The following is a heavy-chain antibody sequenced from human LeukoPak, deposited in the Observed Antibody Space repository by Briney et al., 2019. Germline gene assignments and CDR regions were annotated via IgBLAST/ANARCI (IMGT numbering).Heavy chain of an antibody. D-gene: IGHD3-9*01. J-gene: IGHJ6*02. CDR2: ISAYNGNT. Sequence: GESLKISCKGSGYTFTSYGISWVRQAPGQGLEWMGWISAYNGNTNYAQKLQGRVTMTTDTSTSTAYMELRSLRSDDTAVYYCARAAGLRYFDWFSGFYGMDVWGQGTTVTVSS. CDR1: GYTFTSYG. V-gene: IGHV1-18*01. CDR3: ARAAGLRYFDWFSGFYGMDV.